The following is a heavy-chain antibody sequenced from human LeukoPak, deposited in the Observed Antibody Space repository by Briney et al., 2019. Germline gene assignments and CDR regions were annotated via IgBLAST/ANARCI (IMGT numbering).Heavy chain of an antibody. D-gene: IGHD4-17*01. CDR2: IRYDGSNK. CDR3: ARDDYGALALADY. V-gene: IGHV3-30*02. J-gene: IGHJ4*02. CDR1: GFTFSSYG. Sequence: GGSLRLSCAASGFTFSSYGMHWVRQAPGKGLEWVAFIRYDGSNKYYADSVKGRFTISRDNSKNTLYLQMNSLRAEDTAVYYCARDDYGALALADYWGQGTLVTVSS.